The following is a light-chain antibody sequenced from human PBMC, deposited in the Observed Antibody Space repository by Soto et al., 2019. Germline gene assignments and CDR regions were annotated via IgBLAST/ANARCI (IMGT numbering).Light chain of an antibody. V-gene: IGKV1-33*01. CDR3: QHFDNLPLT. Sequence: DIQMTQSPSSLSASVGDRVTITCQASQDISNYLNWYQQKPGKAPKLLIYDASNLETGVPSRFSGSGSRTDFTFTISSLQPEDIATYYCQHFDNLPLTFGGGTKVEIK. CDR2: DAS. CDR1: QDISNY. J-gene: IGKJ4*01.